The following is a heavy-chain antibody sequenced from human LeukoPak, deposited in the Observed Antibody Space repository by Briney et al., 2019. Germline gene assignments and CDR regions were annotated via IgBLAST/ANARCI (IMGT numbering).Heavy chain of an antibody. CDR1: GSTFSTFA. J-gene: IGHJ4*02. CDR2: ISGSGGST. D-gene: IGHD4-17*01. Sequence: PGGSLSLSCAPSGSTFSTFAMSGVRQAPGKGRKWSSAISGSGGSTYYADSVKGRFTISRDNSKNTLYLQMNSLRAEDTAVYYCAKDQGYGDYAAAYDYWGQGTLVTVSS. CDR3: AKDQGYGDYAAAYDY. V-gene: IGHV3-23*01.